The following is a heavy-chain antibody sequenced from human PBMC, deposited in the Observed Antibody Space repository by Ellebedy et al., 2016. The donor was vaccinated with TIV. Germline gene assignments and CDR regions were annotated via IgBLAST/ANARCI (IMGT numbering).Heavy chain of an antibody. CDR2: IIPIFGTA. CDR1: GGTFSSYA. D-gene: IGHD7-27*01. Sequence: SVKVSCXASGGTFSSYAISWVRQAPGQGLEWMGGIIPIFGTANYAQKFQGRVTITADESTSTAYMELSSLRSEDTAVYYCARVITDVFWGSGTRKSLVHSLNWYFDLWGRGTLVTVSS. J-gene: IGHJ2*01. CDR3: ARVITDVFWGSGTRKSLVHSLNWYFDL. V-gene: IGHV1-69*13.